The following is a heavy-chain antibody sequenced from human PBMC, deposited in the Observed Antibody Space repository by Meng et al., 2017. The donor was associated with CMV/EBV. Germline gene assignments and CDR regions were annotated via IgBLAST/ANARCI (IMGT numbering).Heavy chain of an antibody. J-gene: IGHJ5*02. CDR1: GFTFSSYA. CDR2: ITSSSSYI. CDR3: ARDRLIVEVPAARRDNWFDP. D-gene: IGHD2-2*01. Sequence: GESLKISCAASGFTFSSYAMPWVRQAPGKGLEWVSSITSSSSYIYYADSVKGRFTIFRDNAKNSLYLQMSSLRAEDTAVYYCARDRLIVEVPAARRDNWFDPWGQGTLVTVSS. V-gene: IGHV3-21*01.